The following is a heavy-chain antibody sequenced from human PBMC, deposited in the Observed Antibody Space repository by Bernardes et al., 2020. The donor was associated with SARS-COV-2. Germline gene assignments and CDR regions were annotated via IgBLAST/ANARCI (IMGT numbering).Heavy chain of an antibody. D-gene: IGHD4-17*01. J-gene: IGHJ5*02. V-gene: IGHV4-59*02. CDR2: MSYNGNT. CDR3: AREGGDYSWFDP. CDR1: GGSVSRNS. Sequence: SEPLSLTCTVSGGSVSRNSWTWIRQPPGKGLEWIGYMSYNGNTNYNPSLQSRVSMLVDMSKNQFILRLTSVTAADTAVYYCAREGGDYSWFDPWGQGILVTVSS.